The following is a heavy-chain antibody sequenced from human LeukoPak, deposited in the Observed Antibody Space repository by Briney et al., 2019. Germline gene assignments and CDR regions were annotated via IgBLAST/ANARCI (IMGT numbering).Heavy chain of an antibody. D-gene: IGHD2-21*02. CDR3: TTLYGDSLDY. CDR2: IKTDGSST. CDR1: GFTFSSYW. V-gene: IGHV3-74*01. Sequence: GGSLRLSCAASGFTFSSYWMYWVRQAPGKGLVWVSRIKTDGSSTSYADSVRGRFTISRDNAKNTLYLQMNSLRAEDTAVYYCTTLYGDSLDYWSQGTLVTVSS. J-gene: IGHJ4*02.